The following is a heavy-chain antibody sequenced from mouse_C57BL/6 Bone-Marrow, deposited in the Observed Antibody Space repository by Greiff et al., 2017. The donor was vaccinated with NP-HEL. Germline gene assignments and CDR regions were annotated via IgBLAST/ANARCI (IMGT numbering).Heavy chain of an antibody. CDR3: ARGARQLRLLY. Sequence: QVQLQQPGAELVKPGASVKMSCKASGYTFTSYWITWVKPRPGQGLAWIGDIYPGSGSTNYNEKFKSKATLTVDTSSSTAYMQLSSLTSEDSAVYYCARGARQLRLLYWGQGTTHTVSS. J-gene: IGHJ2*01. V-gene: IGHV1-55*01. CDR1: GYTFTSYW. D-gene: IGHD3-2*02. CDR2: IYPGSGST.